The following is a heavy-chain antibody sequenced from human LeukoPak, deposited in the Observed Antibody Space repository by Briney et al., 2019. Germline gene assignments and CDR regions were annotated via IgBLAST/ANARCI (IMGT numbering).Heavy chain of an antibody. CDR1: GYSENFYG. V-gene: IGHV1-18*01. CDR3: AGSLGYCTSNVCYLKY. Sequence: ASVKVSCKTSGYSENFYGITWVRQVAGQGLEWTGWISAQHGQTEYAPNSQDRVTMTTDTYTNTAYMELRSLRSDDTAVYYCAGSLGYCTSNVCYLKYWGQGTLVTVSS. J-gene: IGHJ4*02. CDR2: ISAQHGQT. D-gene: IGHD2-8*01.